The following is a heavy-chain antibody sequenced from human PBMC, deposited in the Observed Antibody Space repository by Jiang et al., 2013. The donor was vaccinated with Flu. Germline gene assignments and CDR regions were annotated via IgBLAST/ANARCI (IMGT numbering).Heavy chain of an antibody. CDR3: AHKGRSSYRAVFDY. CDR2: IYWNDDK. J-gene: IGHJ4*02. V-gene: IGHV2-5*01. CDR1: GFSLSTSGVG. D-gene: IGHD1-26*01. Sequence: TLTCTFSGFSLSTSGVGVGWIRQPPGKALEWLAVIYWNDDKHYSPSLKNRLTITKDTSKNQVVLTMTNMDPVDTATYYCAHKGRSSYRAVFDYWGQGTLVTVSS.